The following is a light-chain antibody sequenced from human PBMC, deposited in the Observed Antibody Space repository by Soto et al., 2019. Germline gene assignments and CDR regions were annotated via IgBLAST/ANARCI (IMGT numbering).Light chain of an antibody. CDR3: QQYSSYTVYT. CDR1: QSINNW. Sequence: DIQMTQSPSTLPASVGDRVTITCRASQSINNWLAWYQQKPGKVPKLLIYKTSSLQSGVPSRFSGSGSGTEFTLTINCLQPDDFATYYCQQYSSYTVYTFGQGTKVEIK. CDR2: KTS. V-gene: IGKV1-5*03. J-gene: IGKJ2*01.